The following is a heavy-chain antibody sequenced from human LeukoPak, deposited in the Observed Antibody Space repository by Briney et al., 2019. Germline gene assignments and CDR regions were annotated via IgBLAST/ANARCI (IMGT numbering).Heavy chain of an antibody. V-gene: IGHV3-23*01. J-gene: IGHJ4*02. CDR2: ISGSGGST. D-gene: IGHD3-10*01. Sequence: PGGSLRLSCAASGFTFSSYSMNWVRQAPGKGLEWVSAISGSGGSTYYADSVKGRFTISRDNSKNTLYLQMNSLRAEDTAVYYCAKDNPPMVRGVISNFDYWGQGTLVTVSS. CDR3: AKDNPPMVRGVISNFDY. CDR1: GFTFSSYS.